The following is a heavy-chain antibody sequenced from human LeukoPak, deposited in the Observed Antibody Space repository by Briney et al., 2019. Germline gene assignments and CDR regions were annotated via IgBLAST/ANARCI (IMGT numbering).Heavy chain of an antibody. CDR2: ISSSGSTI. J-gene: IGHJ4*02. D-gene: IGHD3-16*01. CDR3: ARVSYLMITFGAAAYDY. V-gene: IGHV3-48*03. Sequence: PGGSLRLSCAASGFTFSSYEMNWVRQAPGKGLEWVSYISSSGSTIYYADSVKGRFTISRENEKNSLYMKMNRLRAEETADYYCARVSYLMITFGAAAYDYCGQGTLVTVSS. CDR1: GFTFSSYE.